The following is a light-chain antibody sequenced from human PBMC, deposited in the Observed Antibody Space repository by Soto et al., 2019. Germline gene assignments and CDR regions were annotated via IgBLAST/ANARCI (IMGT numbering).Light chain of an antibody. CDR3: SSYTSSTTRV. Sequence: QSALTQPASVPGSPGQSITISCTGTSSDVGGYNLVSWYQQHPGKAPKLMIYEVSKRPSGVSSRFSGSKSGNTASLTISGLQAEDEADYYCSSYTSSTTRVFGTGTKVTVL. V-gene: IGLV2-14*02. CDR1: SSDVGGYNL. CDR2: EVS. J-gene: IGLJ1*01.